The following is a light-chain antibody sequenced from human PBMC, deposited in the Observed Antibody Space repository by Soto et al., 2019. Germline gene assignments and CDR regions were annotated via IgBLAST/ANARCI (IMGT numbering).Light chain of an antibody. CDR1: SSDVGTYNL. CDR2: EGT. V-gene: IGLV2-23*03. CDR3: YSYAGRYTFV. J-gene: IGLJ3*02. Sequence: QSVLTQPASVSGSPGQSITISCTGTSSDVGTYNLVSWFRHHPGKAPKLMIYEGTKRPSGVSNRFSGSKSGNTASLTISGLQAEDEADYYCYSYAGRYTFVFGGGTQLTVL.